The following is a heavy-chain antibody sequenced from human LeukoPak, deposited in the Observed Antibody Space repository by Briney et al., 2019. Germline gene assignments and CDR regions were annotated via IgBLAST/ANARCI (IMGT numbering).Heavy chain of an antibody. V-gene: IGHV1-2*02. CDR3: ASTPRSRNWFDP. J-gene: IGHJ5*02. Sequence: ASVKVSCKASGYTFTGYYMHWVRQAPGQGLEWMGWINPNSGGINYAQKFQGRVTMTRDTSISTAYMELSRLRSDDTAVYYCASTPRSRNWFDPWGQGTLVTVSS. CDR2: INPNSGGI. CDR1: GYTFTGYY.